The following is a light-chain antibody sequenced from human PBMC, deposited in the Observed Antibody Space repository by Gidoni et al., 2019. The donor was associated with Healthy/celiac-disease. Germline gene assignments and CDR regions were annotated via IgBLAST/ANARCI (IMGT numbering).Light chain of an antibody. V-gene: IGKV3-11*01. Sequence: EIVLTQSPATLSLSPGERATLSCWASQSVSSYLAWYQQKPGQAPRLLIYDASNRATGIPARFSGSGSGTDFTLTISSLEPEDFAVYYCQQRSNWPPGTFXQXTKVEIK. CDR2: DAS. CDR3: QQRSNWPPGT. CDR1: QSVSSY. J-gene: IGKJ1*01.